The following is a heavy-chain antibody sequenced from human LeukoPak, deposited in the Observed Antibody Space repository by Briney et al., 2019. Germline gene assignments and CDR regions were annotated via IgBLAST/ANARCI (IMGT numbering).Heavy chain of an antibody. CDR2: IYYSGST. D-gene: IGHD3-3*01. Sequence: SETLSLTCTVSGGSISSSSYYWGWIRQPPGKGLEWIGSIYYSGSTYYNPSLKSRVTISVDTSKNQFSLKLSSVTAADTAVYYCARGLYDFWSGYTLGYWGQGTLVTVSS. V-gene: IGHV4-39*01. CDR3: ARGLYDFWSGYTLGY. J-gene: IGHJ4*02. CDR1: GGSISSSSYY.